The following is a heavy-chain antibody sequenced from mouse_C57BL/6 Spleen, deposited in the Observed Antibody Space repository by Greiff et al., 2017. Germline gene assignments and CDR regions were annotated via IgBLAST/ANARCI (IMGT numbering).Heavy chain of an antibody. V-gene: IGHV1-52*01. CDR2: IDPSDSET. CDR1: GYTFTSYW. J-gene: IGHJ3*01. CDR3: GRGERDSAGYWFAY. D-gene: IGHD3-2*02. Sequence: QVHVKQSGAELVRPGSSVKLSCKASGYTFTSYWMHWVKQRPIQGLEWIGNIDPSDSETHYNQKFKDKATLTVDKSSSTAYMQLSSLTSEDSAVYYCGRGERDSAGYWFAYWGQGTLVTVSA.